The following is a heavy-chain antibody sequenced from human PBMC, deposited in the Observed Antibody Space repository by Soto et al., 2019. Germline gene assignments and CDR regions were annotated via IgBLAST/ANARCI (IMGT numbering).Heavy chain of an antibody. J-gene: IGHJ3*02. CDR3: ARHPGPNSSSWPNDAFDI. V-gene: IGHV4-39*01. CDR2: IYYSGST. CDR1: GGSISSSSYY. D-gene: IGHD6-13*01. Sequence: SETLSLTCTVSGGSISSSSYYWGWIRQPPGKGLEWIGSIYYSGSTYYNPSLKSRVTISVDTSKNQFSLKLSSVAAADTAVYYCARHPGPNSSSWPNDAFDIWGQGTMVTVSS.